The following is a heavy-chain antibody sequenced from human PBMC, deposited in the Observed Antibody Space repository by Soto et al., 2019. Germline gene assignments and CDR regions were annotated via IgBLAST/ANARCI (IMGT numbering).Heavy chain of an antibody. CDR3: ARGGYGDY. CDR1: GYAFTTYG. CDR2: ISAHNGNT. J-gene: IGHJ4*02. D-gene: IGHD1-1*01. V-gene: IGHV1-18*01. Sequence: QVHLVQSGAEVKKPGASVKVSCKGSGYAFTTYGITWVRQAPGQGLEWMGWISAHNGNTNYAQKLQGRVTVTRDTSTSTAYMEVRSLRSDDTAVYYCARGGYGDYWSQGALVTVSS.